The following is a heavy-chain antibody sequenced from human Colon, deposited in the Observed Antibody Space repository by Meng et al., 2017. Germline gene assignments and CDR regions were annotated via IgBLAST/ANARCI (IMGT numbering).Heavy chain of an antibody. V-gene: IGHV4-4*02. D-gene: IGHD4-23*01. CDR3: ARHGGYYQDY. CDR1: CGSITTNSY. J-gene: IGHJ4*02. Sequence: VPLLDAGPGLVKPSVTLSLPCAVSCGSITTNSYWSGVRQSPEKGLEWIGQIDHRGHPYYNPSLKSRVTMSVDRSKSQVSLQLTSVTAADTAVYYCARHGGYYQDYWGQGTLVTVSS. CDR2: IDHRGHP.